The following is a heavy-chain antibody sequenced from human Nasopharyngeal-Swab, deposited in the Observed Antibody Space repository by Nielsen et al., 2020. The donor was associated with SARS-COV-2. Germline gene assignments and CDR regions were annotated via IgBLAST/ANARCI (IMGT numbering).Heavy chain of an antibody. CDR3: ARARGAYGDYYYYYYTDV. J-gene: IGHJ6*03. V-gene: IGHV6-1*01. CDR2: TYYRSKWYN. CDR1: GDSVSSSSAA. D-gene: IGHD4-17*01. Sequence: SQTLSLTCAISGDSVSSSSAAWNWIRQSASRGLEWLGRTYYRSKWYNDYAVSVKSRLTINPETSKNQFSLHLNSVTPEDTAVYYCARARGAYGDYYYYYYTDVWGKGTTVTVSS.